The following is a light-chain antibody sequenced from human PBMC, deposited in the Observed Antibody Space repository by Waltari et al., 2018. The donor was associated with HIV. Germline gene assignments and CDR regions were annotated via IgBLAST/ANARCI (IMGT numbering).Light chain of an antibody. V-gene: IGLV1-47*01. CDR3: AAWDDSLL. CDR2: RNN. Sequence: QSVLTPPPSASGTPGPRVTIPYSGSSSNIGSMYVYWYQHLPGTATNTFIIRNNQRPGGVPGRFSGSKSSTASSLAISGLRSEDEADYYCAAWDDSLLFGGGTKLTVL. J-gene: IGLJ2*01. CDR1: SSNIGSMY.